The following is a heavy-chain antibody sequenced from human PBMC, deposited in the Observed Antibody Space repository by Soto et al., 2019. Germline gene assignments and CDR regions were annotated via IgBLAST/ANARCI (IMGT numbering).Heavy chain of an antibody. D-gene: IGHD1-26*01. Sequence: ASVKVSCKASGDTFTGYYMHWVRQAPGQGLEWMGWINPNSGGTNYAQKFQGWVTMTRDTSISTAYMELSRLRSDDTAVYYCARGRLEATWYYFEYWGQGTLVIVSS. CDR2: INPNSGGT. V-gene: IGHV1-2*04. J-gene: IGHJ4*02. CDR3: ARGRLEATWYYFEY. CDR1: GDTFTGYY.